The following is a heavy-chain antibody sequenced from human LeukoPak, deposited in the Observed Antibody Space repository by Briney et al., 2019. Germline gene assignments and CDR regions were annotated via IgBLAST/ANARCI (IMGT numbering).Heavy chain of an antibody. Sequence: GESRKIFCRGSGYNFTSYWIGWVRQIPGTALEWMGIIYPGDSDTSYSHSFQGQITISADKAISTAYLQLSSLKASDTAMYYCASRQRIAVAGAFWCGYYCYYGMDVWGQGTRVTVSS. V-gene: IGHV5-51*01. J-gene: IGHJ6*02. CDR2: IYPGDSDT. CDR1: GYNFTSYW. D-gene: IGHD6-19*01. CDR3: ASRQRIAVAGAFWCGYYCYYGMDV.